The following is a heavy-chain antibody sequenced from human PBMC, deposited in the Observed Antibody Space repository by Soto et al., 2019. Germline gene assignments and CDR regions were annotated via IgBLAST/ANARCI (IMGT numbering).Heavy chain of an antibody. CDR2: INAGNGNT. J-gene: IGHJ4*02. CDR1: GYTFTSYA. Sequence: QVQVVQSGAEEKKPGASVKVSCKASGYTFTSYAMHWVRQAPGQRLEWMGWINAGNGNTKHSQKFQGRVTITRDTSASTAYMELSSLRPEDTAVYYCARGGEPFDYWGQGTLVTVSS. D-gene: IGHD2-21*01. V-gene: IGHV1-3*05. CDR3: ARGGEPFDY.